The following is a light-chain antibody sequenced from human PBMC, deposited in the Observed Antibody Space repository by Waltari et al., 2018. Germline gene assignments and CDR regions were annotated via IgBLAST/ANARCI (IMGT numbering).Light chain of an antibody. Sequence: QSSLTQPPSASGSLGQMLTISCTGTSSDVGAYNYVSWYQQHPGTAPKLIIYEVNKRPSWVPERFSGFKSGNTASLIISGLQAEDGGDYYCTSNAGSNNYVFGTGTEVTVL. CDR2: EVN. J-gene: IGLJ1*01. V-gene: IGLV2-8*01. CDR3: TSNAGSNNYV. CDR1: SSDVGAYNY.